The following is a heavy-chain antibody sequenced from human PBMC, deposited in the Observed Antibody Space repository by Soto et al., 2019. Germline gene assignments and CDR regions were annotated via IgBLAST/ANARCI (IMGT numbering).Heavy chain of an antibody. V-gene: IGHV3-30*03. CDR3: TYSHLLYSYYFDY. D-gene: IGHD2-15*01. Sequence: GGSLRLSCAASGFTFSSYGMHWVRQAPGKGLEWVAVISYDGSNKYYADSVKGRFTISRDNSKNTLYLQMNSLRAEDTAVYYCTYSHLLYSYYFDYWGQGTLVTVSS. CDR2: ISYDGSNK. CDR1: GFTFSSYG. J-gene: IGHJ4*02.